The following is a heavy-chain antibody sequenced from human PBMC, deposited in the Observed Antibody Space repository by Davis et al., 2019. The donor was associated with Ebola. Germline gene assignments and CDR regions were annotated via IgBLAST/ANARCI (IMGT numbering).Heavy chain of an antibody. V-gene: IGHV3-7*01. CDR2: IKQDGSEK. CDR1: GFTFSSYW. CDR3: ARDVDPRDSNFDY. Sequence: GESLKISCAASGFTFSSYWMSWVRQAPGKGLEWVANIKQDGSEKYYVDSVKGRFTISRDNAKNSLCLQMNSLRAEDTAVYYCARDVDPRDSNFDYWGQGTLVTVSS. J-gene: IGHJ4*02.